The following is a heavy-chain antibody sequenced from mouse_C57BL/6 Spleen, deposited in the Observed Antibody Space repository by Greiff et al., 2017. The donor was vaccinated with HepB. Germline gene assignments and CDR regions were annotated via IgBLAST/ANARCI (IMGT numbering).Heavy chain of an antibody. Sequence: QVHVKQPGAELVRPGTSVKLSCKASGYTFTSYWMHWVKQRPGQGLEWIGVIDPSDSYTNYNQKFKGKATLTVDTSSSTAYMQLSSLTSEDSAVYYCARDPGFAYWGQGTLVTVSA. J-gene: IGHJ3*01. CDR3: ARDPGFAY. V-gene: IGHV1-59*01. CDR2: IDPSDSYT. CDR1: GYTFTSYW.